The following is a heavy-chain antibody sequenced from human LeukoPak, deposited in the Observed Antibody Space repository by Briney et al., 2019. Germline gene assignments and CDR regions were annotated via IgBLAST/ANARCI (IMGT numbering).Heavy chain of an antibody. CDR2: ISWNSGSI. CDR1: GFTFDDYA. Sequence: GGFLRLSCAASGFTFDDYAMHWVRQAPGKGLEWVSGISWNSGSIGYADSVKGRFTISRDNAKNSLYLQMNSLRAEDTALYYCAKDMSGLTWGQGTMVTVSS. V-gene: IGHV3-9*01. CDR3: AKDMSGLT. D-gene: IGHD3-10*01. J-gene: IGHJ3*01.